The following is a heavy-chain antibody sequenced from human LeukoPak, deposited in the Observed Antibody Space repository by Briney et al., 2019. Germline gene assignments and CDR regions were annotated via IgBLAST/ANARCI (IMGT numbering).Heavy chain of an antibody. CDR3: ARGGKLEPTAMPS. J-gene: IGHJ5*02. V-gene: IGHV3-74*01. D-gene: IGHD2-2*01. CDR2: INPDGSST. Sequence: EPWGSLRLSCAASGFTFRTYWMYWVRQAPGKVLVWLSRINPDGSSTTYADSVKGRFTISRDNAKNMLYLQINSLRVEDTAIYYCARGGKLEPTAMPSWGQGSLVVVSS. CDR1: GFTFRTYW.